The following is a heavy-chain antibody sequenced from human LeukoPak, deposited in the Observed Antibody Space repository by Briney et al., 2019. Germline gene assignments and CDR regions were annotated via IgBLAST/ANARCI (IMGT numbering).Heavy chain of an antibody. CDR3: VQGGHFDF. Sequence: PGGSLRLSCAASGFPFSTFWMTWGRQTPGKGPEWVANINEDGSKKYYVDSVKGRFTISRDNGKNSLYLEMNSLRADDTALYFCVQGGHFDFWGQGATVTVSS. D-gene: IGHD3-16*01. CDR2: INEDGSKK. CDR1: GFPFSTFW. J-gene: IGHJ4*02. V-gene: IGHV3-7*01.